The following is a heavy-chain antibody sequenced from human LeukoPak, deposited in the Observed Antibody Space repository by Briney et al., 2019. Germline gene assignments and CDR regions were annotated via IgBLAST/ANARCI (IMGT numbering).Heavy chain of an antibody. V-gene: IGHV4-61*02. D-gene: IGHD3-22*01. CDR3: ARGEMYYDSSFDY. J-gene: IGHJ4*02. CDR2: FYTSGGI. CDR1: GDSIKNGPYS. Sequence: SETLSLTCTVSGDSIKNGPYSWTWIRQPAGKGLEWIGRFYTSGGINYNPSLESRLTISVDTSKNQFSLKVNSVTAADTAVYYCARGEMYYDSSFDYWGQGTLVTVSS.